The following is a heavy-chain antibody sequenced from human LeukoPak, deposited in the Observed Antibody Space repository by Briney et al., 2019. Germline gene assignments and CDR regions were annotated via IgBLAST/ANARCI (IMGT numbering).Heavy chain of an antibody. CDR2: IKQDGSDI. V-gene: IGHV3-7*01. J-gene: IGHJ4*02. CDR3: TRGVRLHPQSPY. Sequence: GESLRLSCAASGFTFSTYWMSSVRQDPGKGLEWVANIKQDGSDIYYVDSVKGRFTISRDNAKNSLYLQMSSLRAEDTAVYYCTRGVRLHPQSPYWGQGTLVTVSS. CDR1: GFTFSTYW. D-gene: IGHD2-21*01.